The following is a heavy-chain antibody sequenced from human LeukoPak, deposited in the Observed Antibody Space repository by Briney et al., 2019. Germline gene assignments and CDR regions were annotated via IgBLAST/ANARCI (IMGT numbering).Heavy chain of an antibody. D-gene: IGHD3-16*01. Sequence: SETLSLTCTVSGGSISSSSYYWGWIRQPSGKGLEWIGSIYYSGSTYYNPSLKSRVTISVDTSKNQFSLKLSSVTAADTAVYYCARRTLSGVISLGAFDIWGQGTMVTVSS. V-gene: IGHV4-39*01. CDR2: IYYSGST. CDR3: ARRTLSGVISLGAFDI. J-gene: IGHJ3*02. CDR1: GGSISSSSYY.